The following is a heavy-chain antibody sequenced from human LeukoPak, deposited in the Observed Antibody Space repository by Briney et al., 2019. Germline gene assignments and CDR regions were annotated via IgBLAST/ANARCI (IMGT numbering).Heavy chain of an antibody. CDR1: GVSISSGGYY. CDR3: ARSRAFNSGAFDP. J-gene: IGHJ5*02. CDR2: IYYSGST. Sequence: SQTLSLTCTVSGVSISSGGYYWSWIRQHPGKGLEWIGYIYYSGSTYYNPSLKSRVTISVDTSKNQFSLKLSSVTAADTAVYYCARSRAFNSGAFDPWGQGSLVTVSS. V-gene: IGHV4-31*03. D-gene: IGHD1-26*01.